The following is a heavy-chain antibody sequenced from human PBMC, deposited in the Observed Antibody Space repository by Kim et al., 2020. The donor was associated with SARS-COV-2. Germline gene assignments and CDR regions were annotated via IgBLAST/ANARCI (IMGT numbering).Heavy chain of an antibody. Sequence: ASVKVSCKASGYTFTGYYMHWVRQAPGQGLEWMGRINPNSGGTNYAQKFQGRVTMTRDTSISTAYMELSRLRSDDTAVYYCASLRSSWPGEYGMDVWGQGTTVTVSS. CDR3: ASLRSSWPGEYGMDV. CDR1: GYTFTGYY. V-gene: IGHV1-2*06. D-gene: IGHD6-13*01. CDR2: INPNSGGT. J-gene: IGHJ6*02.